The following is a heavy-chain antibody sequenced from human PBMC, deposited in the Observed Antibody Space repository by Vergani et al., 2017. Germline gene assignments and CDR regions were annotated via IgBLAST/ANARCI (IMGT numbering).Heavy chain of an antibody. D-gene: IGHD3-3*01. CDR1: GFTFSSYA. Sequence: EVQLLESGGGLVQPGGSLRLSCAASGFTFSSYAMSWVRQAPGKGLEWVSAISGSGGSTYYADSVKGRLTSSRDNSKNTLYLQMNRLRAEDTALSYCAKLEFHLWNCDYWGQGTLVTVSS. V-gene: IGHV3-23*01. CDR2: ISGSGGST. J-gene: IGHJ4*02. CDR3: AKLEFHLWNCDY.